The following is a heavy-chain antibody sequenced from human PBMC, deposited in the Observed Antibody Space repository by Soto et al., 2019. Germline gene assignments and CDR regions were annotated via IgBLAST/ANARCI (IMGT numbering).Heavy chain of an antibody. D-gene: IGHD2-2*01. CDR1: GFTFSTYS. J-gene: IGHJ6*02. V-gene: IGHV3-21*01. CDR3: ARVNCSSSSFGMED. Sequence: GGSLRLSCAASGFTFSTYSMKCVRQARGKGLEWFSSISSGRDYIYYADSVKGRFPTSRDNAKNSLYMQMNSLRAEDTAVYYCARVNCSSSSFGMEDWGYGSTVTDSS. CDR2: ISSGRDYI.